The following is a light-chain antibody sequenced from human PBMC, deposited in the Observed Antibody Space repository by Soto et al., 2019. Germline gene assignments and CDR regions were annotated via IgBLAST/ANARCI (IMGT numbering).Light chain of an antibody. J-gene: IGLJ3*02. Sequence: QAVVTQEPSLTVSPGGTVTLTCGSSTGAVTSGHYPYWFQQKPGQAPRTLIYDSSNKHSWTPARFSGSLLGGKAALTLSGAQPEDEADCYCLLFYGGARVFGGGTKLTVL. V-gene: IGLV7-46*01. CDR1: TGAVTSGHY. CDR2: DSS. CDR3: LLFYGGARV.